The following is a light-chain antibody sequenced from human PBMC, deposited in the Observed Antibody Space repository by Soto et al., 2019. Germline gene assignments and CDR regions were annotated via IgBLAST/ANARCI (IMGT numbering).Light chain of an antibody. CDR3: QQYNHWPRMLS. CDR2: DTS. Sequence: EIILTQSPATLYVSPGERATLSCRASQSLTSNLAWYQQRPGQAPRLLIYDTSTRATDIPARFSGSGSGTEFTLTIASLQSGDFAVYYCQQYNHWPRMLSFGGGTRV. CDR1: QSLTSN. J-gene: IGKJ4*01. V-gene: IGKV3-15*01.